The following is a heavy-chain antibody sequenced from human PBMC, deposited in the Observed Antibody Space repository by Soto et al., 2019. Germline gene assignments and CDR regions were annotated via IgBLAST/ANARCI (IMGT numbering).Heavy chain of an antibody. CDR3: ARANLRIAAAGPHFDY. V-gene: IGHV1-18*01. CDR2: ISAYNGNT. CDR1: GYTFTSYG. D-gene: IGHD6-13*01. Sequence: ASVKVSCKASGYTFTSYGISWVRQAPGQGLEWMGWISAYNGNTNYAQKLQGRVTMTTDTSTSTAYMELRSLRSDDTAVYYCARANLRIAAAGPHFDYWGQGTLVTVSS. J-gene: IGHJ4*02.